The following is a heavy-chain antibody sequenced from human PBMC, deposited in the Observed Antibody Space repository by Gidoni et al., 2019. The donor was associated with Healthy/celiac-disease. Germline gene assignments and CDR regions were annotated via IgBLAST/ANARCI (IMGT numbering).Heavy chain of an antibody. D-gene: IGHD3-3*01. CDR2: IYHSGST. V-gene: IGHV4-38-2*01. J-gene: IGHJ6*02. Sequence: QVQLQESGPGLVKPSETLSLTCAVSRYSISTDYYWVWIRQPPGKGLEWIGSIYHSGSTYYKSSLKSRVTISIDTSNNQFSLKLNSVTAADTAVYYCARHLGVWPILDVWGQGTTVTVSS. CDR1: RYSISTDYY. CDR3: ARHLGVWPILDV.